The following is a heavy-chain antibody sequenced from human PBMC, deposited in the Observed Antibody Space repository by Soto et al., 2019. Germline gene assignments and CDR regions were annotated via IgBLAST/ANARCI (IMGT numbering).Heavy chain of an antibody. V-gene: IGHV4-34*01. D-gene: IGHD2-15*01. CDR2: INHSGST. CDR3: ARGANCSGGSCYDRHYYMDV. CDR1: GGSFSGYY. J-gene: IGHJ6*03. Sequence: PSETLSLTCAVYGGSFSGYYWSWIRQPPGKGLEWIGEINHSGSTNYNPSLKSRVTISVDTSKNQFSLKLSSVTAADTAVYYCARGANCSGGSCYDRHYYMDVWGKGTTVTVSS.